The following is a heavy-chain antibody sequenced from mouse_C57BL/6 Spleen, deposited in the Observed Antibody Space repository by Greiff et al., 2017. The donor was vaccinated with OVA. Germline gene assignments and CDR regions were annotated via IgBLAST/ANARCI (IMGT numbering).Heavy chain of an antibody. CDR3: ARDITTVGNFDV. D-gene: IGHD1-1*01. J-gene: IGHJ1*03. CDR1: GYAFSSYW. CDR2: IYPGDGDT. Sequence: VQLQQSGAELVKPGASVKISCKASGYAFSSYWMNWVKQRPGKGLEWIGQIYPGDGDTTYNGKFKGKATLTADKSSSTAYMQLSSLTSEDSAVYFCARDITTVGNFDVWGTGTTVTVSS. V-gene: IGHV1-80*01.